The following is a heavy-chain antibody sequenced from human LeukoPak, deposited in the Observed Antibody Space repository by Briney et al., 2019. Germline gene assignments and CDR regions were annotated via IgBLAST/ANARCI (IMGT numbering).Heavy chain of an antibody. CDR3: AGRRVLDASFDY. CDR2: IYSSDNT. Sequence: PGGSLRLSCAASGFTVSGNYMSWVRQAPGKGLEWVSVIYSSDNTYYIDSVKGRFTISRDNSKNTLYLQMNSLRAEDTAVYYCAGRRVLDASFDYWGQETLVTVSS. D-gene: IGHD3-16*01. CDR1: GFTVSGNY. V-gene: IGHV3-66*02. J-gene: IGHJ4*02.